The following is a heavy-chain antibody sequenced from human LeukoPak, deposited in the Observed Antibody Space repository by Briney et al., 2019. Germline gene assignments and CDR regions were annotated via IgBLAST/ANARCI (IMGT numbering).Heavy chain of an antibody. CDR2: ISSGSSYI. D-gene: IGHD1-7*01. CDR1: GFTFSSYS. V-gene: IGHV3-21*01. Sequence: SGGSPRLSCADSGFTFSSYSMNWVRQAPGKGLEWVSSISSGSSYIFYADSVKGRFTISRDNAKNSLYLQMNSLRAEDTAVYYCARGGTGATRDDTFDIWGQGTMVTVSS. CDR3: ARGGTGATRDDTFDI. J-gene: IGHJ3*02.